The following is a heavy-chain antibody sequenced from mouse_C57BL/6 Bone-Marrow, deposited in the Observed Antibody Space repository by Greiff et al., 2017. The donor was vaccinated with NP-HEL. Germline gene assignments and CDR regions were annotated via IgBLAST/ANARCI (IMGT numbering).Heavy chain of an antibody. CDR3: ARGIYYGNLAWFAY. CDR1: GYTFTSYW. D-gene: IGHD2-1*01. J-gene: IGHJ3*01. CDR2: IYPGSGST. Sequence: VQLQQPGAELVKPGASVKMSCKASGYTFTSYWITWVKQRPGQGLEWIGDIYPGSGSTNYNEKFKSKATLTVDPSSSTAYMQLSSLTSEDSAVYYCARGIYYGNLAWFAYWGQGTLVTVSA. V-gene: IGHV1-55*01.